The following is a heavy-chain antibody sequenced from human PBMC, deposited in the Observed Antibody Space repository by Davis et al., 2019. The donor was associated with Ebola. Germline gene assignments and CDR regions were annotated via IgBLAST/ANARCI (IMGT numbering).Heavy chain of an antibody. D-gene: IGHD3-10*01. J-gene: IGHJ4*02. Sequence: GESLKISCAASGFTFSAYPMHWVRQAPGKGLEYVAAISTDGGGTYYANSVKGRFTISRDNSKNTLYHQMGSLRVDDMAVYYCARKFSSGTYWIDYWGRGTLVTVSS. CDR1: GFTFSAYP. V-gene: IGHV3-64*01. CDR3: ARKFSSGTYWIDY. CDR2: ISTDGGGT.